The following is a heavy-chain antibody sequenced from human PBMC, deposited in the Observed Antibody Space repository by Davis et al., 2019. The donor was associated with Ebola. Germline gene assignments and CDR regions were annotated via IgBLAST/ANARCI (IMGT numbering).Heavy chain of an antibody. Sequence: GGSLRLSCAASGFTFSTYSMSWVRQAPGKGLEWVSSISSDSDYIYYADSAKGRFTISRDNSKNTLYLQMNSLRAEDTAVYYCAKPGLLAITIFLPEWGQGTLVTVSS. CDR1: GFTFSTYS. CDR3: AKPGLLAITIFLPE. J-gene: IGHJ4*02. CDR2: ISSDSDYI. V-gene: IGHV3-21*01. D-gene: IGHD3-3*01.